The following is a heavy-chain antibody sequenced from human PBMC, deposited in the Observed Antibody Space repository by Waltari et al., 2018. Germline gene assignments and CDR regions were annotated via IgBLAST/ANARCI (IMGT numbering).Heavy chain of an antibody. V-gene: IGHV4-59*11. J-gene: IGHJ4*02. CDR2: IYYSGST. CDR1: GGSLSSPY. Sequence: QVQLQESGPGLVQPSETLSLTCTVSGGSLSSPYWSWIRQPPGKGLEWIGHIYYSGSTNYNPSLKSRVTISVDTSKNQFSLKLSAVTAADTAVYYCARANLYYFDYWGQGTLVTVSS. CDR3: ARANLYYFDY.